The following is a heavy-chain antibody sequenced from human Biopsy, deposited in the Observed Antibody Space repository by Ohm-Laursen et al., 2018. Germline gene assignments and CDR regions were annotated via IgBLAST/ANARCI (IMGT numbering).Heavy chain of an antibody. Sequence: SDTLSLTCPVSGGSITDDYWSWIRQSPGKGLEWIGFISKGGDTTYNPSLRGRVAISVDTSKNQFSLKLSSATAADTAIFFCARLYRLDDYWNDDPPDAFDVWGQGTRVTVSS. CDR1: GGSITDDY. D-gene: IGHD1-1*01. J-gene: IGHJ3*01. CDR2: ISKGGDT. CDR3: ARLYRLDDYWNDDPPDAFDV. V-gene: IGHV4-59*07.